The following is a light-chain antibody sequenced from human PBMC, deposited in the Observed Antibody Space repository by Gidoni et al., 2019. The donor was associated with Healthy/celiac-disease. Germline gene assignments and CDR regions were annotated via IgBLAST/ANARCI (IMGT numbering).Light chain of an antibody. CDR2: KVS. CDR3: MQGTHWPPT. CDR1: LSLVYSDGTTF. Sequence: DAVMIQTPLSLPVTLGEPASISCRSSLSLVYSDGTTFLNWFQQRPGQSPRRLIYKVSMRHDGVPDRCSSRGSGTYYTQRISRVEAEYVGFYYCMQGTHWPPTFGEGTKVEIK. J-gene: IGKJ4*01. V-gene: IGKV2-30*01.